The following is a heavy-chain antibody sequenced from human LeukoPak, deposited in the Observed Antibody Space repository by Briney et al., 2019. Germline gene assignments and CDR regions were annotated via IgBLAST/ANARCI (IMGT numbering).Heavy chain of an antibody. J-gene: IGHJ4*02. V-gene: IGHV3-21*01. CDR1: GFTFSSYE. Sequence: GGSLRLSCAASGFTFSSYEMSWVRQAPGKGLEWVSSISSSSSYIYYADSVKGRFTISRDNAKNSLYLQMNSLRAEDTAVYYCARDRYDYVWGSYRHYFDYWGQGTLVTVSS. CDR3: ARDRYDYVWGSYRHYFDY. CDR2: ISSSSSYI. D-gene: IGHD3-16*02.